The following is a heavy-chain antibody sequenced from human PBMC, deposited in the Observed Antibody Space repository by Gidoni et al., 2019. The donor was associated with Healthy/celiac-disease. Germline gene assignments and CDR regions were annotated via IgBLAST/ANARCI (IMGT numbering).Heavy chain of an antibody. V-gene: IGHV4-31*03. CDR3: ARVVAAGHFDWLVYSNLYFDY. CDR1: GGSIHRGGSY. J-gene: IGHJ4*02. CDR2: IDYSGST. D-gene: IGHD3-9*01. Sequence: QVQLQESGPGLVKPSQTLSLTCTVSGGSIHRGGSYWTWSRQPQGKGLEWIGYIDYSGSTYNNPSLKSRVTISVDTSKNQFSLKLISVTAADTAVYYCARVVAAGHFDWLVYSNLYFDYWGQGTQVTVSS.